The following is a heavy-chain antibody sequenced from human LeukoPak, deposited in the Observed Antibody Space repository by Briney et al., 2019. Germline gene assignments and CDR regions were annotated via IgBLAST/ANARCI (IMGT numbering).Heavy chain of an antibody. D-gene: IGHD6-13*01. J-gene: IGHJ4*02. V-gene: IGHV4-30-2*01. CDR1: GGSISSGGYY. CDR2: IYHSGST. CDR3: ARLKSSSWYLSL. Sequence: PSETLSLTCTVSGGSISSGGYYWSWIRQPPGKGLEWIGYIYHSGSTYYNPSLKSRVTISVDRSKNQFSLKLSSVTAADTAVYYCARLKSSSWYLSLWGQGTLVTVSS.